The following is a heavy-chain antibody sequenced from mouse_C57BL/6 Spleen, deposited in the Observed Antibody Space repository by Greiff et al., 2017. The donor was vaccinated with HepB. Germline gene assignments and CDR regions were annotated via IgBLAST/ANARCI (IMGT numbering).Heavy chain of an antibody. CDR1: GYTFTDYY. V-gene: IGHV1-19*01. Sequence: EVQLQQSGPVLVKPGASVKMSCKASGYTFTDYYMNWVKQSHGKSLEWIGVINPYNGGTSYNQKFKGKATLTVDKSSSTAYMELNSLTSEDSAVYYCARREDYFDYWGQGTTLTVSS. CDR3: ARREDYFDY. J-gene: IGHJ2*01. CDR2: INPYNGGT.